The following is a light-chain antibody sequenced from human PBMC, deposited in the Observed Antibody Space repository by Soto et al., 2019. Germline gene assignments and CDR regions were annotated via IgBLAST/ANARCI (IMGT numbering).Light chain of an antibody. V-gene: IGLV2-14*01. CDR1: SSDVGGYNY. CDR3: SSYASDSVVV. CDR2: EVT. J-gene: IGLJ2*01. Sequence: QSVLTQPASVSGSPGQSITISCTGTSSDVGGYNYVSWYQQHPGKAPKLMIYEVTNRPSGVSNRFSGSKSGNTASLTISGLLTEDEADYYCSSYASDSVVVFGGGTKLTVL.